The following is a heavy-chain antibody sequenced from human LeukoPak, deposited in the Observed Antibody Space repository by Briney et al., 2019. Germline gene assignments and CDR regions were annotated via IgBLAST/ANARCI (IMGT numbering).Heavy chain of an antibody. J-gene: IGHJ4*02. CDR2: INSDGRST. Sequence: GGSLRLSCAASGFTFSISWMHWVRHAPGKGLAWVSHINSDGRSTDYADSVRGRFTISRDNAKNSLYLQMNSLRAEDTAVYYCARERPYCGGDCYTLDYWGQGTLVTVSS. CDR1: GFTFSISW. V-gene: IGHV3-74*01. CDR3: ARERPYCGGDCYTLDY. D-gene: IGHD2-21*01.